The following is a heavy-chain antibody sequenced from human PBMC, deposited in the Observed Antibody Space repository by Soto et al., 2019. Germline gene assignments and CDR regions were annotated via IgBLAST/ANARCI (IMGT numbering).Heavy chain of an antibody. CDR3: EKGIGGSYTFDY. V-gene: IGHV3-73*01. CDR2: IRSKANSYAT. Sequence: GGSLRLSCTATGFTFSSDAVNRVRQASGKGLEWVGRIRSKANSYATAYAASVKGRFTISRDDSKNTAYLQMNSLKTEDTAVYYCEKGIGGSYTFDYWGQGTLVTVSS. CDR1: GFTFSSDA. J-gene: IGHJ4*02. D-gene: IGHD1-26*01.